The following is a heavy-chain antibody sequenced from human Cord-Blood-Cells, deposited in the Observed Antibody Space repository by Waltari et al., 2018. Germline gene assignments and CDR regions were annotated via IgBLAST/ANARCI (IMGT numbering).Heavy chain of an antibody. CDR2: IKQDGSEK. V-gene: IGHV3-7*01. J-gene: IGHJ6*02. CDR3: ARNYYYYGMDV. Sequence: EVQLVESGGGLVQPGGSLRLSCAASGFTFRSYWMSWVRQAPGKGLEWVANIKQDGSEKYYVDSVKGRFTISRDNAKNSLYLQMNSLRAEDTAVYYCARNYYYYGMDVWGQGTTVTVSS. CDR1: GFTFRSYW.